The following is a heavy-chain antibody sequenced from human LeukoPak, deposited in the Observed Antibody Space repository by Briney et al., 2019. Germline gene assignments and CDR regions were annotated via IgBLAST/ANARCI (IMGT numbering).Heavy chain of an antibody. Sequence: ASVKVSCKASGYTFTGYYMHWVRQAPGQGLEWMGWISAYNGNTNYAQELQGRVTMTTDTSTSTAYMELRSLRSDDTAVYYCARDLGYDSSGYLDYWGQGTLVTVSS. CDR1: GYTFTGYY. CDR2: ISAYNGNT. J-gene: IGHJ4*02. D-gene: IGHD3-22*01. V-gene: IGHV1-18*04. CDR3: ARDLGYDSSGYLDY.